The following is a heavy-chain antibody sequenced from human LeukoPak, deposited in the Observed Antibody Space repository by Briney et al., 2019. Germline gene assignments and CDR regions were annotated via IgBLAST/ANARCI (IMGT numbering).Heavy chain of an antibody. D-gene: IGHD6-19*01. Sequence: PGGSLRLSCAASGFTFSDYYMSWIGQAQGKGLEWVSYISSSGSTIYYADSVKGRFTISRDNAKNSLYLQMNSLRAEDTAVYYCARVMEQWLVRWFDPWGQGTLVTVSS. J-gene: IGHJ5*02. V-gene: IGHV3-11*01. CDR3: ARVMEQWLVRWFDP. CDR1: GFTFSDYY. CDR2: ISSSGSTI.